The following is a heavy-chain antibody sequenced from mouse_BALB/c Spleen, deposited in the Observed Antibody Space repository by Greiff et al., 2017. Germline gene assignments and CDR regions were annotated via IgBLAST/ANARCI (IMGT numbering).Heavy chain of an antibody. V-gene: IGHV3-2*02. CDR3: ARDPPFDY. CDR2: ISYSGST. J-gene: IGHJ2*01. CDR1: GYSITSDYA. Sequence: EVKLMDSGPGLVKPSQSLSLTCTVTGYSITSDYAWNWIRQFPGNKLEWMGYISYSGSTSYNPSLKSRISITRDTSKNQFFLQLNSVTTEDTATYYCARDPPFDYWGQGTTLTVSS.